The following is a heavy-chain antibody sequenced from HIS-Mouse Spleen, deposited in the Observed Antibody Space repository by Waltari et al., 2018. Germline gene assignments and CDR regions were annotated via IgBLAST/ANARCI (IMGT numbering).Heavy chain of an antibody. V-gene: IGHV1-2*02. J-gene: IGHJ3*02. Sequence: QVQLVQSGAEVKKPGASVKVSCKASGYTFTGYYMHWVRQAPGQGLEWMGWINPNRGGTNYAQKFQGRVTMTRDTSISTAYMELSRLRSDDTAVYYCATQTRSSSGSYSDAFDIWGQGTMVTVSS. D-gene: IGHD1-26*01. CDR1: GYTFTGYY. CDR3: ATQTRSSSGSYSDAFDI. CDR2: INPNRGGT.